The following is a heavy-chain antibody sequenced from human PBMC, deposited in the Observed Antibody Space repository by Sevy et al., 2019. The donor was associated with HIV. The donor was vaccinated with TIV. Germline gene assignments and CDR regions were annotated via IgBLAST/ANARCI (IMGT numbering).Heavy chain of an antibody. Sequence: ASVKVSCKASGYTFTSYGISWVRQAPGQGLEWMGWISAYNGNTNYAQKLQGRVTMTTDTSTSTAYMELRSLRSDDTAVYYGASDSYIGGYRSFDYWGQGTLVTVSS. CDR3: ASDSYIGGYRSFDY. D-gene: IGHD5-12*01. CDR1: GYTFTSYG. J-gene: IGHJ4*02. CDR2: ISAYNGNT. V-gene: IGHV1-18*01.